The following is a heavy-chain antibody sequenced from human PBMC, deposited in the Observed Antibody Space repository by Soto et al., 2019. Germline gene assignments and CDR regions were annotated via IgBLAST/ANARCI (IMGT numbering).Heavy chain of an antibody. J-gene: IGHJ6*02. CDR3: TRASSDRNHMEV. Sequence: GALRLSGAAAGFSFGNFVMGWVRQTPGKGLEWVSTITESGGDTYYTDSVKGRFTISRDNYKSTLYLKMTSLRAEDTALYYCTRASSDRNHMEVWGPGTTVTVS. CDR1: GFSFGNFV. CDR2: ITESGGDT. V-gene: IGHV3-23*01.